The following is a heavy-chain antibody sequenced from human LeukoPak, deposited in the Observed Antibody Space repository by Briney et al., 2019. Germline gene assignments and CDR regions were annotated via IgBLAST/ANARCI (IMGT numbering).Heavy chain of an antibody. CDR2: ISSSSSYI. J-gene: IGHJ4*02. D-gene: IGHD3-16*01. CDR3: ARDLAYDYVWGSSTFDY. Sequence: PGGSLRLSCAASGFTFSSYSMNWVRQAPGKGLEWVSSISSSSSYIYYADSVKGRFTISRDNAKNSLYLQMNSPRAEDTAVYYCARDLAYDYVWGSSTFDYWGQGTLVTVSS. V-gene: IGHV3-21*01. CDR1: GFTFSSYS.